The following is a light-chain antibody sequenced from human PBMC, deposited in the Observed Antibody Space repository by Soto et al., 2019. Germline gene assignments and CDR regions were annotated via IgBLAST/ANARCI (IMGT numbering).Light chain of an antibody. Sequence: DIQMTQPPSTLSASVGDRVTITCRATQSVNSWLAWYQQKPGKAPKLLIYKASSLESGVPSRFSGSGSGAEFTLTISSLQPDDFATYYCQQYNNYGLWTFGQGTKVEIK. CDR2: KAS. CDR3: QQYNNYGLWT. V-gene: IGKV1-5*03. CDR1: QSVNSW. J-gene: IGKJ1*01.